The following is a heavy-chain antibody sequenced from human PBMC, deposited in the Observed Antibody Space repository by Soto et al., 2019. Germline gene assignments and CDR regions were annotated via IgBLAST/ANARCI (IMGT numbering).Heavy chain of an antibody. CDR1: GGSITSSSYY. J-gene: IGHJ4*02. D-gene: IGHD3-10*01. Sequence: QLQLQESGPGLVKPSETLSLICTVSGGSITSSSYYWAWIRQPPGKGLEWIGNIYYSGSTHYNPSLKSRVTISVDTSKNQFSLRLSSVTAADTAVYYCASPGGGTMVRGVMRIPHYWGQGALVTVSS. CDR3: ASPGGGTMVRGVMRIPHY. V-gene: IGHV4-39*01. CDR2: IYYSGST.